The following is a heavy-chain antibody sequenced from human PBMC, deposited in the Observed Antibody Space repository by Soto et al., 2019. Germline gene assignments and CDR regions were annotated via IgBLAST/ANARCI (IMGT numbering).Heavy chain of an antibody. J-gene: IGHJ6*02. CDR3: ARRYSGSYPWYYYYGMDV. CDR1: GGSISSGDYY. Sequence: PSETLSLTCTVSGGSISSGDYYWSWIRQPPGKGLEWIGYIYYSGSTYYNPSLKSRVTISVDKSKNQFSLKLSSVTAADTAVYYCARRYSGSYPWYYYYGMDVWGQGTTVTVSS. V-gene: IGHV4-30-4*01. D-gene: IGHD1-26*01. CDR2: IYYSGST.